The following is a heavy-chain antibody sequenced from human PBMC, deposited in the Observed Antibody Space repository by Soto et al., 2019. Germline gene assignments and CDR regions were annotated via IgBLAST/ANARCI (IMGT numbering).Heavy chain of an antibody. CDR1: GGSFSGYY. J-gene: IGHJ4*02. CDR3: ARDTPTGFDY. D-gene: IGHD4-4*01. V-gene: IGHV4-34*01. CDR2: INHSGST. Sequence: SETLSLTCAVYGGSFSGYYWSWIRQPPGKGLEWIGEINHSGSTNYNPSLKSRVTISVDTSKNQFSLKLSPVAAADTAVYYCARDTPTGFDYWGQGTLVTVSS.